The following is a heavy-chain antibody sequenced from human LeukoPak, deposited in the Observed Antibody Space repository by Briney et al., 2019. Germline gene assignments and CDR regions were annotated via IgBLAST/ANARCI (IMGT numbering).Heavy chain of an antibody. CDR1: GDSIISNSYW. Sequence: PSHTLSLTCIVSGDSIISNSYWSAWIRQPPGKGLEWIASINYIGSTHYNPALKTRVTISVDTSKNQVSLNLNSVTAVDTAVYYCTRQVGSGYWYFDNWGQGTLVTVSS. V-gene: IGHV4-39*01. D-gene: IGHD5-18*01. CDR2: INYIGST. J-gene: IGHJ4*02. CDR3: TRQVGSGYWYFDN.